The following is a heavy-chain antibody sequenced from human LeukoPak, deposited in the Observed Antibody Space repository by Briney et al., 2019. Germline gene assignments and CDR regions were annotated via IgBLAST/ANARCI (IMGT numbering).Heavy chain of an antibody. D-gene: IGHD3-22*01. J-gene: IGHJ4*02. CDR2: IYHTGST. V-gene: IGHV4-59*02. CDR1: GGSVSDYY. Sequence: SETLSLTCTISGGSVSDYYWSWIRQSPGKGLEWIGYIYHTGSTSYSPSLKSRVTISADTSQNQFSLKLSSVTAADTAVYYCARVLHYYDSSGFFSPAGLDYWGQGTLVTVSS. CDR3: ARVLHYYDSSGFFSPAGLDY.